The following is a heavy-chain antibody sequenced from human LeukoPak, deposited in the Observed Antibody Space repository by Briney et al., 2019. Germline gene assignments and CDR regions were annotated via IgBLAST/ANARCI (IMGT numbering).Heavy chain of an antibody. Sequence: GESLKISCKGSEYSFTNYRIGWVRQMPGKGLEWMGIIYPGDSDTRYSPSFQGQVTISADKSISTAYLQWSSLKASDTAMYFCATYAGSYSKYFQHWGQGTLVTVSS. V-gene: IGHV5-51*01. D-gene: IGHD3-10*01. CDR2: IYPGDSDT. J-gene: IGHJ1*01. CDR3: ATYAGSYSKYFQH. CDR1: EYSFTNYR.